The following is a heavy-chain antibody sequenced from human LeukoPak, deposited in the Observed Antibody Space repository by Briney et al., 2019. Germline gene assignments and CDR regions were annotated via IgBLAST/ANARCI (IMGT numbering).Heavy chain of an antibody. V-gene: IGHV3-30*18. CDR3: AKDLWGDSRGLIDY. CDR2: ISYDGSNK. CDR1: GFTFSSYG. J-gene: IGHJ4*02. Sequence: GGSLRLSCAASGFTFSSYGMHWVRQAPGKGLEWVAVISYDGSNKYYADSVKGRFTISRDNSKNTLYLQMNSLRAEDTAVYYCAKDLWGDSRGLIDYWGQGTLVTVSS. D-gene: IGHD2-21*02.